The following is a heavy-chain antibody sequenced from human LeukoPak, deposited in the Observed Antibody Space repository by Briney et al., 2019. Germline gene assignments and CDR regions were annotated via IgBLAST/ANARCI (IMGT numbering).Heavy chain of an antibody. Sequence: GGSLRLSCAASGFNFDDYAMHWVRQAPGKGLEWVSGINWNSGSVGYVDSVKGRFTISRDNAKKSVYLQMSSLRVEDTAMYYCASNNDWRFDYWGQGTLLTVSS. CDR3: ASNNDWRFDY. D-gene: IGHD3-9*01. CDR2: INWNSGSV. J-gene: IGHJ4*02. CDR1: GFNFDDYA. V-gene: IGHV3-9*01.